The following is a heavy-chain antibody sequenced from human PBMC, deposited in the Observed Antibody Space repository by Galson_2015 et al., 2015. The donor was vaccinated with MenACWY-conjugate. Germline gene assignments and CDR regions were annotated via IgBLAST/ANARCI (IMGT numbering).Heavy chain of an antibody. CDR2: VKQDGSEK. V-gene: IGHV3-7*03. CDR1: GFTFGNYW. Sequence: SLRLSCAGSGFTFGNYWMSWVRQAPGKGLEWVANVKQDGSEKYYVDSVKGRFTISRDNAKISLYLQMNSLRAEDTAVYYCARKIKAVAGENYYYYGMDVWGQGTTVTVSS. D-gene: IGHD6-19*01. J-gene: IGHJ6*02. CDR3: ARKIKAVAGENYYYYGMDV.